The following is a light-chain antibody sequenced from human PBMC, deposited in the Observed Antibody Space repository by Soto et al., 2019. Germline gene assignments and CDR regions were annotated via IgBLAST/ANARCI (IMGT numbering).Light chain of an antibody. V-gene: IGLV2-8*01. Sequence: QSALTQPPSASGSPGQSVTISCTGTSSDVGGYNYVSWYQQHPGKAPKLMIYEVSKWPSGVPDRFSGSKSGNTASLTVSGLQAEDEADYYFSSYAGSNNLVFGGGTKLTVL. CDR2: EVS. CDR1: SSDVGGYNY. CDR3: SSYAGSNNLV. J-gene: IGLJ2*01.